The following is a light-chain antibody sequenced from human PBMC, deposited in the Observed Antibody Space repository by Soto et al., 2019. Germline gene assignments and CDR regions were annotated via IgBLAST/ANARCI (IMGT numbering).Light chain of an antibody. V-gene: IGLV8-61*01. CDR3: VLYMGSGISV. CDR2: STN. Sequence: QTVVTQEPSFSVSPGRTVTLTCGLSSGSVSTSCYPSWYQQTPGQAPRTLIYSTNTRSSGVPDRFSGSILGNKAALTITGAQADDESDYYCVLYMGSGISVFGGGTKLTVL. J-gene: IGLJ3*02. CDR1: SGSVSTSCY.